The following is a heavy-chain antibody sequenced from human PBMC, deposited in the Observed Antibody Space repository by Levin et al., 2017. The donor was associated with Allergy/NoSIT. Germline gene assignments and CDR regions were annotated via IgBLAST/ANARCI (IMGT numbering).Heavy chain of an antibody. CDR1: GFTFSSYA. J-gene: IGHJ4*02. Sequence: QPGGSLRLSCAASGFTFSSYAMSWVRQAPGKGLEWVSAISGSGGSTYYADSVKGRFTISRGNSKNTLFLQMNSLRAEDTAVYYCAKGDGYNYPHGTTFDYWGQGTLVTVSS. V-gene: IGHV3-23*01. CDR3: AKGDGYNYPHGTTFDY. D-gene: IGHD5-24*01. CDR2: ISGSGGST.